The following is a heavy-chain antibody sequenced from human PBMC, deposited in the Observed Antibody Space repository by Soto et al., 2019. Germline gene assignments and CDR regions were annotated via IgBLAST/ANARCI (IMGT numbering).Heavy chain of an antibody. J-gene: IGHJ6*02. CDR1: GFTFSSYA. D-gene: IGHD3-9*01. CDR2: ISYDGSNK. Sequence: QVQLVESGGGVVQPGRSLRLSCAASGFTFSSYAMHWVRQAPGKGLEWVAVISYDGSNKYYADSVKGRFTISRDNSKNTLYLQMNSLRAEDTAVYYCARDNYDMSYYYGMDVWGQGTTVTVSS. V-gene: IGHV3-30-3*01. CDR3: ARDNYDMSYYYGMDV.